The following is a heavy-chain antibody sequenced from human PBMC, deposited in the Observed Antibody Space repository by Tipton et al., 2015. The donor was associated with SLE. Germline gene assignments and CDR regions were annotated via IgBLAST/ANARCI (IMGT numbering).Heavy chain of an antibody. D-gene: IGHD3-16*01. CDR1: GGSISKYY. Sequence: LRLSCTVSGGSISKYYWSWIRQPPGKGLEWIGYVYNSGSTNHNPSLKSRVTISVDTSKNQFSLNLSSVTAADTAVYYCARHRGDFDYWGHGTLVTVSS. J-gene: IGHJ4*01. CDR2: VYNSGST. V-gene: IGHV4-59*08. CDR3: ARHRGDFDY.